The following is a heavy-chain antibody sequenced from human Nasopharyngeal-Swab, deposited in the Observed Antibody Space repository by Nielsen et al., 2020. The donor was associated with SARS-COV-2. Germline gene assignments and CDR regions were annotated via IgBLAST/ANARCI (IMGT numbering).Heavy chain of an antibody. J-gene: IGHJ1*01. V-gene: IGHV4-39*01. CDR3: ASSWYGFPPAEYFQH. CDR2: IYYSGST. CDR1: GDSISSSSYY. Sequence: SETLSLTCTVSGDSISSSSYYWGWIRQPPGKGLEWIGNIYYSGSTYYNPSLKSRVTISVDTSKNQFSLKLSSVTAADTAVYYCASSWYGFPPAEYFQHWGQGTLVTVSS. D-gene: IGHD6-13*01.